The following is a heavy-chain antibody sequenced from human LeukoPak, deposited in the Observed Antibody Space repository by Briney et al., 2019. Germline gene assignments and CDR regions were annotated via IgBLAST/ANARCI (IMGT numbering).Heavy chain of an antibody. V-gene: IGHV3-23*01. CDR2: ISGSGGST. CDR1: GFTFSSYA. Sequence: GGSLRLSCAASGFTFSSYAMSWVRQAPGKGLEWASAISGSGGSTYYADSVKGRFTISRDNSKNTLYLQMNSLRAEDTAVYYCAKPNYDSSGYYSSDAFDIWGQGTMVTVSS. CDR3: AKPNYDSSGYYSSDAFDI. J-gene: IGHJ3*02. D-gene: IGHD3-22*01.